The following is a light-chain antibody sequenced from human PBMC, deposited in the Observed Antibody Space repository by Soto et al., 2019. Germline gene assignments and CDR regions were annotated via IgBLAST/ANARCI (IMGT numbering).Light chain of an antibody. CDR1: SSNIGSNT. J-gene: IGLJ7*01. V-gene: IGLV1-44*01. CDR3: AACDDSLNGPL. CDR2: SNN. Sequence: QSVLTQPPSASGTPGQRVTISCSGSSSNIGSNTVNWYQQLPGTAPKLLIYSNNQRPSGVPDRFSGSKSGTSASLAISGLQSEDEADYYCAACDDSLNGPLFGGGTQLTVL.